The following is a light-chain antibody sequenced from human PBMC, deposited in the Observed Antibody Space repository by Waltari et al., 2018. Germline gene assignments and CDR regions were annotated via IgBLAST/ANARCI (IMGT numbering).Light chain of an antibody. CDR3: CSYAGSSTLWV. J-gene: IGLJ1*01. CDR2: EVS. Sequence: QSALTQPASVSGPPGQSITISCTGTSSDVGSYNLVSWYQQHPGKAPKLMIYEVSKRPSGVSNRFSGSKSGNTASLTISGLQAEDEAGYYCCSYAGSSTLWVFGTGTKVTVL. V-gene: IGLV2-23*02. CDR1: SSDVGSYNL.